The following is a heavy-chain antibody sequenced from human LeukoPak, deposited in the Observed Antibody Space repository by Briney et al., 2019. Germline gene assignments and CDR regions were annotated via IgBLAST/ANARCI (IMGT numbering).Heavy chain of an antibody. D-gene: IGHD5-18*01. CDR3: AKDLGGGYSCGPPYFDY. CDR1: GFTFSSYA. CDR2: ISGSGGST. V-gene: IGHV3-23*01. J-gene: IGHJ4*02. Sequence: GGSLRLSCAASGFTFSSYAMSWVRQAPGKGLEWVSAISGSGGSTYYADSVKGRFTISRDNSKNTLYLQMNSLRAEDTAVYYCAKDLGGGYSCGPPYFDYWGQGTLVTVSS.